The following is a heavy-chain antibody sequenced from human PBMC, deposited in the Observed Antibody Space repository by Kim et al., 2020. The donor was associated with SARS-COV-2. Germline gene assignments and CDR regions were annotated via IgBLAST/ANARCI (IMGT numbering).Heavy chain of an antibody. CDR2: ISSGSSYI. D-gene: IGHD6-19*01. CDR3: ASPGGSSGPSDEAFDI. V-gene: IGHV3-21*06. CDR1: GLAFSNYG. Sequence: GGSLRLSCAASGLAFSNYGMNWVRQAPGKGLEWVSYISSGSSYIHYADSMKGRFNISRDNAKSTVYLQMNSLRAEDTAVYYCASPGGSSGPSDEAFDIWGQGTMVTVSS. J-gene: IGHJ3*02.